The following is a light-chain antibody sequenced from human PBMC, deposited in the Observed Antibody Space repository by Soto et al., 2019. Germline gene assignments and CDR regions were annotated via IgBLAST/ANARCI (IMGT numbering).Light chain of an antibody. CDR3: QQRSNWPSIT. CDR2: DAS. CDR1: QSASTY. Sequence: EKVVTQAGATLSVCRGARALLYCGASQSASTYLAWYQQKPGQAPRLLIYDASNRATGIPARFSGSGSGTDFTLTINSLEPEDSAVYYCQQRSNWPSITFGQGTRLEIK. J-gene: IGKJ5*01. V-gene: IGKV3-11*01.